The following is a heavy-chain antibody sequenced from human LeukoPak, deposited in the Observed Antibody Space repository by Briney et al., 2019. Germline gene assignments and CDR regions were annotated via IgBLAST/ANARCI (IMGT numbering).Heavy chain of an antibody. CDR2: IRYDGSNK. CDR1: GFTFSSYG. CDR3: AKDPTQGSSSWSKYFDY. D-gene: IGHD6-13*01. Sequence: GGSLRLSCAASGFTFSSYGMHWVRQAPGKGLEWVAFIRYDGSNKYYADSVKGRFTISRDNSKNTLYLQMNSLRAEDTAVYYCAKDPTQGSSSWSKYFDYWGQGTLVTVS. V-gene: IGHV3-30*02. J-gene: IGHJ4*02.